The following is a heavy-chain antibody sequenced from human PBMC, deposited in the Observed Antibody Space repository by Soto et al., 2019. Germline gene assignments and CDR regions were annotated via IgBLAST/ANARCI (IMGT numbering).Heavy chain of an antibody. CDR1: GFTFSDYY. V-gene: IGHV3-11*01. CDR2: ISSSGGLI. CDR3: ARDRYDFWSGSDHYGLDV. D-gene: IGHD3-3*01. J-gene: IGHJ6*02. Sequence: PGGFLRLSCAASGFTFSDYYMTWIRQAPGKGLEWVSYISSSGGLIYYADSVKGRFTISRDNARNSLYLQMRSLRAEDSAVYYCARDRYDFWSGSDHYGLDVWGQGTTVTVSS.